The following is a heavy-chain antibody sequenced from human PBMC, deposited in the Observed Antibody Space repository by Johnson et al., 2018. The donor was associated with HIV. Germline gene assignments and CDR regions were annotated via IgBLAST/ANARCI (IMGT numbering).Heavy chain of an antibody. CDR1: GFTFSSYA. Sequence: QVQLVESGGGVVQPGRSLRLSCAASGFTFSSYAMHWVRQAPGKGLEWVAVISYDGSNKYYADSVKGRFTISRDNAKNSLYLQMNSLRTEDTAVYYCAKGRNWNDVGNDAFDIWGQGTMVTVSS. CDR3: AKGRNWNDVGNDAFDI. D-gene: IGHD1-1*01. CDR2: ISYDGSNK. J-gene: IGHJ3*02. V-gene: IGHV3-30*04.